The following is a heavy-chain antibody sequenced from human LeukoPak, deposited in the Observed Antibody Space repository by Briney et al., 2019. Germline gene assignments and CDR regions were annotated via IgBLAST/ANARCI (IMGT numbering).Heavy chain of an antibody. D-gene: IGHD6-13*01. CDR2: IYYSGST. V-gene: IGHV4-30-4*08. Sequence: SETLSLTCTVSGGSISSGDYYWSWIRQPPGTGLEWLGYIYYSGSTYYNPSLKSRVTISVDTSKNQFSLKLSSVTAADTAVYYCARDMYSSSWQYNWFDPWGQGTLVTVSS. J-gene: IGHJ5*02. CDR1: GGSISSGDYY. CDR3: ARDMYSSSWQYNWFDP.